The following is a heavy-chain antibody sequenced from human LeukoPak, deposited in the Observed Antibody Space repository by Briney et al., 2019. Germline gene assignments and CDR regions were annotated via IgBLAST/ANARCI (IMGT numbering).Heavy chain of an antibody. CDR3: AKSWNYYDSSGDDALDI. Sequence: GGSLRLSCAASGFTFSSYVMHWVRQAPGKGLEWVAFIRYDGSYKYYADSVKGRFTISRDNSKNTLYLQMNSLRVEDTAVYYCAKSWNYYDSSGDDALDIWGQGTMVTVSS. V-gene: IGHV3-30*02. CDR1: GFTFSSYV. J-gene: IGHJ3*02. D-gene: IGHD3-22*01. CDR2: IRYDGSYK.